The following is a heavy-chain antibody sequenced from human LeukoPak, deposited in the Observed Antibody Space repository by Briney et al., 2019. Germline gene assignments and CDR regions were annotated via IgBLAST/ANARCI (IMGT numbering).Heavy chain of an antibody. J-gene: IGHJ5*02. D-gene: IGHD3-22*01. Sequence: ASVKVSCKASGYTFTSSGISWVRQAPGQGLEWMGWISAYNGNTNYAQKLQGRVTMTTDTSTSTAYMELRSLRSDDTAVYYCARDGGDYYDSSGCYSNNWFDPCGQGTLVTVSS. CDR1: GYTFTSSG. CDR2: ISAYNGNT. CDR3: ARDGGDYYDSSGCYSNNWFDP. V-gene: IGHV1-18*01.